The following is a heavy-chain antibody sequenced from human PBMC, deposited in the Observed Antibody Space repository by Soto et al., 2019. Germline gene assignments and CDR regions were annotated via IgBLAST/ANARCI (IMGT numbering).Heavy chain of an antibody. D-gene: IGHD3-22*01. CDR2: LSYSGNT. Sequence: NPSETLSLTCTVSGGSISSSNYYWGWIRQPPGKGLEWIGRLSYSGNTYYNPSLKSRVTISADTSKNQISLRLSSVTAADTAVYYCARHDAISMIAVVTRYWGQGTLVTAPQ. J-gene: IGHJ4*02. CDR3: ARHDAISMIAVVTRY. CDR1: GGSISSSNYY. V-gene: IGHV4-39*01.